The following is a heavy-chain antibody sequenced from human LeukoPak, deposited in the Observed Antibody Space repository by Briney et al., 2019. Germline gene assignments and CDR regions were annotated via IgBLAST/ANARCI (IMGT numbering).Heavy chain of an antibody. CDR1: GFTFSSYA. V-gene: IGHV4-38-2*01. CDR3: AGNYYGSGSYRYYFDY. D-gene: IGHD3-10*01. CDR2: IYYSGST. J-gene: IGHJ4*02. Sequence: GSLRLSCAASGFTFSSYAMSWVRQAPGKGLEWIGSIYYSGSTYYNPSLKSRVTISVDTSKNQFSLKLTSVTAADTAVYSCAGNYYGSGSYRYYFDYWGQGTLVTVSS.